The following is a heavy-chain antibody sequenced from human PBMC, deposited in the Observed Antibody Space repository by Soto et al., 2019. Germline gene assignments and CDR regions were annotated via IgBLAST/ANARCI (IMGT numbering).Heavy chain of an antibody. V-gene: IGHV3-30-3*01. J-gene: IGHJ4*02. CDR2: ISYDGSNK. CDR1: GFTFSSYG. D-gene: IGHD5-12*01. CDR3: ARESLGWLQLSDYFDY. Sequence: PGGSLRLSCAASGFTFSSYGMRWVRQAPGNGLEWVAVISYDGSNKYYAEPVKGRFTISRDNAKNSLYLQMNSLRDEDTAVYYCARESLGWLQLSDYFDYWGQGTLVTVSS.